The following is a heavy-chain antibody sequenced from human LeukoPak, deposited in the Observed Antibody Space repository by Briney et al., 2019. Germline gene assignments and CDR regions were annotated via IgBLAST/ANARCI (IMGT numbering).Heavy chain of an antibody. D-gene: IGHD3-22*01. J-gene: IGHJ4*02. CDR1: GYSFTSYW. V-gene: IGHV5-51*01. Sequence: GESLQISCKGSGYSFTSYWIGWVRQLPGKGLEWMGIIYPGDSDTRYSPSFQGQVTISADKSISTAYLQWSSLKASDTAMYYCARPPYDSSGYYLRDYWGQGTLVTVSS. CDR2: IYPGDSDT. CDR3: ARPPYDSSGYYLRDY.